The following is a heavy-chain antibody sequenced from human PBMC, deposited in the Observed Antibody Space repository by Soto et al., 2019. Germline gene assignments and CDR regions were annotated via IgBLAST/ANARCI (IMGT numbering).Heavy chain of an antibody. CDR2: IKDGGRT. CDR3: ERGQEGVVATH. V-gene: IGHV4-34*01. Sequence: QVQLQQWGAGLLKPSETLSLNCAVNGGSLSGYYWSWIRQPLGKGLEWIGEIKDGGRTNYSPSLKSRATISSDTSNNQFSLRLYSVTAADTGVYYCERGQEGVVATHWDQGTLVTVSS. J-gene: IGHJ4*02. D-gene: IGHD5-12*01. CDR1: GGSLSGYY.